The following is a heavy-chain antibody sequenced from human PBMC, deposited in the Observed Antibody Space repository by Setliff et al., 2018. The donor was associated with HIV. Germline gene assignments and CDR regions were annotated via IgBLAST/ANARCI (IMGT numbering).Heavy chain of an antibody. D-gene: IGHD6-13*01. J-gene: IGHJ4*02. Sequence: PSETLSLTCAVYGWSLSGHYWTWIRRPPGEGLGWVGEINHSGKTNYNRSLKSRVTISVDTSKNQFSLKVTSVTAADTAVYYCVTSGSWSSRLNFWGQGMLVTVSS. CDR3: VTSGSWSSRLNF. CDR1: GWSLSGHY. V-gene: IGHV4-34*01. CDR2: INHSGKT.